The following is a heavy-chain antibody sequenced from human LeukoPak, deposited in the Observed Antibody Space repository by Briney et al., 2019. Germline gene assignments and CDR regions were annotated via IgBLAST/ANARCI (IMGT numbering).Heavy chain of an antibody. V-gene: IGHV1-2*02. CDR1: GYTFTGYY. CDR2: INANTGGT. D-gene: IGHD6-13*01. J-gene: IGHJ4*02. CDR3: ARIGYSSTFDY. Sequence: ASVKVSCKASGYTFTGYYLHWVRQAPGQGLEWMGWINANTGGTNYAQKFQGKFTMTRDTSITTVYMELSRLAFDETAVYFCARIGYSSTFDYWGQGTLVTVSS.